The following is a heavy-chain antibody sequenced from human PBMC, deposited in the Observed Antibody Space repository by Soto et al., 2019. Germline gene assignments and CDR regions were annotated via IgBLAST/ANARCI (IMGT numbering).Heavy chain of an antibody. V-gene: IGHV3-30*18. CDR3: AKAEGMYYYGGTGYYGMDV. D-gene: IGHD3-10*01. CDR2: ISYDGSNK. J-gene: IGHJ6*02. CDR1: GFTFSSYG. Sequence: PGGSLRLSCAASGFTFSSYGMHWVRQAPGKGLEWVAVISYDGSNKYYADSVKGRFTISRDNSKNTLYLQMNSLRAEDTAVYYCAKAEGMYYYGGTGYYGMDVWGQGTTVTVPS.